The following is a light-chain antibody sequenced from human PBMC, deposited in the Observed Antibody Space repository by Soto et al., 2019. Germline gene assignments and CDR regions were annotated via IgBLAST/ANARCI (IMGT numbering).Light chain of an antibody. CDR2: EVS. Sequence: QSVLTQPASVSGSPGQSITISCTGTSNDVGGYNYVSWYQQHPGKAPKLIISEVSNRPSGVSFRFSGSKSGNTASLTISGLQAEDEADYYCSSYTSRTTLFVFGTGTKLTVL. V-gene: IGLV2-14*01. CDR1: SNDVGGYNY. CDR3: SSYTSRTTLFV. J-gene: IGLJ1*01.